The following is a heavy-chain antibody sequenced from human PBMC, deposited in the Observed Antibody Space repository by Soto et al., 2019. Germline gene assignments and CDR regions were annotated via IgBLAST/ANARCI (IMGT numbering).Heavy chain of an antibody. V-gene: IGHV1-2*02. CDR2: INPNSGGT. Sequence: ASVKVSCKASGYTLTGYYMHWVRQAPGQGLEWMGWINPNSGGTNYAQKFQGRVTMTRDTSISTAYMELSRLRSDDTAVYYCARGAGYCSSTSCYSYYYYGMDVWGQGTTVTVSS. CDR1: GYTLTGYY. CDR3: ARGAGYCSSTSCYSYYYYGMDV. J-gene: IGHJ6*02. D-gene: IGHD2-2*01.